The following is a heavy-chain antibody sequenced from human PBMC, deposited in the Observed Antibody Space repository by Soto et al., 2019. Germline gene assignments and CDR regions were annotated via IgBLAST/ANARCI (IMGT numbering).Heavy chain of an antibody. V-gene: IGHV3-7*01. D-gene: IGHD1-26*01. Sequence: SLRLSCAASGFTFSSYWMSWVRQAPGKGLEWVANIKQDGSEKYYVDSVKGRFTISRDNAKNSLYLQMNSLRAEDTAVYYCARASNSGRYYGRYGMDVWGQGTTVTVSS. CDR2: IKQDGSEK. J-gene: IGHJ6*02. CDR3: ARASNSGRYYGRYGMDV. CDR1: GFTFSSYW.